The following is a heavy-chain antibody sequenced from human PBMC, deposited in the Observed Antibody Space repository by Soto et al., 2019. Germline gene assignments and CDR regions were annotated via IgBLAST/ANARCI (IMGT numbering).Heavy chain of an antibody. D-gene: IGHD6-13*01. CDR3: AKDAQQQLRDSPFDY. Sequence: EVQLVESGGGLVQPGRSLRLSCAGSGFTFDDYAMHWVRQAPGKGLEWVSGISWNSGSIAYADSVKGRFTITRDNAKNSLYLQMNSLRAEDTALYYCAKDAQQQLRDSPFDYWGQGTLVTVSS. V-gene: IGHV3-9*01. CDR2: ISWNSGSI. J-gene: IGHJ4*02. CDR1: GFTFDDYA.